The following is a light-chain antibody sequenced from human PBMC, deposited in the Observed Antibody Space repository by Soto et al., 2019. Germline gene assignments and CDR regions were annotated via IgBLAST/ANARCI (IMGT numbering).Light chain of an antibody. V-gene: IGLV2-14*01. CDR1: SSDVGGYDF. Sequence: QSVLTQPASVSGSPGQSITISCTGTSSDVGGYDFVSWYRQYPGQAPKILIYEVTQRPSGVPDRFSGSKSGNTASLTISGLQADDEADYYCSSYTITSSPVFGPGTKLTVL. J-gene: IGLJ1*01. CDR2: EVT. CDR3: SSYTITSSPV.